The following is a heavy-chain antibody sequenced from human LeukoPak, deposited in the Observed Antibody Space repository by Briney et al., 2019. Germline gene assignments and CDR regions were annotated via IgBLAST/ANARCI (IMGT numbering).Heavy chain of an antibody. J-gene: IGHJ6*02. CDR3: ARFRRYCSSTSCYIYYYYGMDV. Sequence: SETLSLICTVSGGSISSYYWSWIRQPPGKGLEWIGYIYYSGSTNYNPSLKSRVTISVDTSKNQFSLKLSPVTAADTAVYYCARFRRYCSSTSCYIYYYYGMDVWGQGTTVTVSS. CDR1: GGSISSYY. CDR2: IYYSGST. V-gene: IGHV4-59*08. D-gene: IGHD2-2*02.